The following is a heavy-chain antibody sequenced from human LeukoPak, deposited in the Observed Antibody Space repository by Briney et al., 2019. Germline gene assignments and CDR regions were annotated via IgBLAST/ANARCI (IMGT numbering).Heavy chain of an antibody. V-gene: IGHV4-30-2*01. Sequence: TLSLTCTVSGGSISSGGYYWSWIRQPPGKGLEWIGYIYHSGSTYYNPSLKSRVTISVDRSKNQFSLKLSSVTAADTAVYYCAREGVFDAFDIWGQGTMVTVSS. D-gene: IGHD3-10*01. CDR2: IYHSGST. J-gene: IGHJ3*02. CDR1: GGSISSGGYY. CDR3: AREGVFDAFDI.